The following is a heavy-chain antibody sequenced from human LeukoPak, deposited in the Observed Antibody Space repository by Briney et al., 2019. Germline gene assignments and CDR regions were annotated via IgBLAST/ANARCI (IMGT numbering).Heavy chain of an antibody. CDR1: GGSISSSSYY. V-gene: IGHV4-39*07. CDR3: ATQSNYCTNGVCWFDP. Sequence: SETLSLTCTVSGGSISSSSYYWGWIRQPPGKGLEWIESIYHSGSTYYNPSLKSRVTISVDTSKNQFSLKLSSVTAADTAVYYCATQSNYCTNGVCWFDPWGQGTLVTVSS. CDR2: IYHSGST. J-gene: IGHJ5*02. D-gene: IGHD2-8*01.